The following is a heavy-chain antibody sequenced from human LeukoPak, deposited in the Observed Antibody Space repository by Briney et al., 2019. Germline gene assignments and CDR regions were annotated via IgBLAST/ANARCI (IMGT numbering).Heavy chain of an antibody. J-gene: IGHJ4*02. CDR2: INPNSGGT. CDR3: ARDLTYYYDSSGYSPLDY. D-gene: IGHD3-22*01. V-gene: IGHV1-2*02. CDR1: GYTFTGYY. Sequence: GASVKVSCKASGYTFTGYYMHWVRQAPGQGLEWMGWINPNSGGTNYAQKLQGRVTMTTDTSTSTAYMELRSLRSDDTAVYYCARDLTYYYDSSGYSPLDYWGQGTLVTVSS.